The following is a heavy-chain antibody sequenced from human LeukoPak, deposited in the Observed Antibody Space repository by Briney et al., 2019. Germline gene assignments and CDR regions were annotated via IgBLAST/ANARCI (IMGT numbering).Heavy chain of an antibody. CDR3: ARDFFFDIVVVPAAIAGVDY. V-gene: IGHV3-7*01. Sequence: PGGSLRLSCAASGFTFSSYWMSWVRQAPGKGLEWVANIKQDGSEKYYVDSVKGRFTISRDNAKSSLYLQMNSLRAEDTAVYYCARDFFFDIVVVPAAIAGVDYWGQGTLVTVSS. J-gene: IGHJ4*02. CDR2: IKQDGSEK. D-gene: IGHD2-2*02. CDR1: GFTFSSYW.